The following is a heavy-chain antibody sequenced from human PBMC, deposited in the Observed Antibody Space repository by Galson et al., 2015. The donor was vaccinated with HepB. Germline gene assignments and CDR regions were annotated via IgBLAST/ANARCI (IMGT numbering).Heavy chain of an antibody. Sequence: SLRLSCAASGFPFGNAWMSWVRQAPGKGLEWVGRIKSKIDGGTTDYGGPVKGRFSISRDDSENTLYLQMNSLKTEDTGVYYCRRSWYDIDYWGQGTLVTVSS. V-gene: IGHV3-15*01. J-gene: IGHJ4*02. CDR3: RRSWYDIDY. CDR2: IKSKIDGGTT. D-gene: IGHD6-13*01. CDR1: GFPFGNAW.